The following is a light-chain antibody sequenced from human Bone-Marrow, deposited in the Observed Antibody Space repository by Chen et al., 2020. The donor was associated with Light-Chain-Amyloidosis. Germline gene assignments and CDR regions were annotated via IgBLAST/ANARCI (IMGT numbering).Light chain of an antibody. CDR3: MQGISWRS. V-gene: IGKV2-30*02. Sequence: DVVMTQSPLSLSVTLGQPASIFCRSSQSLLHTDGYTYLNWFQQRPGQSPRRLIYKVSIRDSGVPDRFRGSGSGTDFTLKISRVEAEDVGIYYCMQGISWRSFGQGIKLEI. CDR1: QSLLHTDGYTY. CDR2: KVS. J-gene: IGKJ2*03.